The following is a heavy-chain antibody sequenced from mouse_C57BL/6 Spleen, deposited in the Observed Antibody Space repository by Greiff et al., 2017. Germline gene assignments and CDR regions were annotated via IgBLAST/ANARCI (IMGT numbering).Heavy chain of an antibody. Sequence: EVKLMESGPGLAKPSQTLSLTCSVTGYSITSDYWNWIRKFPGNKLEYMGYISYSGSTYYNPSLKSRISITRDTSKNQYYLQLNSVTTEDTATYDCASGDSSGPYAMDYWGQGTSVTVSS. CDR2: ISYSGST. CDR3: ASGDSSGPYAMDY. J-gene: IGHJ4*01. V-gene: IGHV3-8*01. D-gene: IGHD3-2*02. CDR1: GYSITSDY.